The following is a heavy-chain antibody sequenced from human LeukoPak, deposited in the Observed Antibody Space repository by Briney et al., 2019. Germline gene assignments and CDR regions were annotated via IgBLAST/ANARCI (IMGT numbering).Heavy chain of an antibody. CDR3: ARDFTIFGVVQYYYYMDV. CDR1: GYTFTNYD. V-gene: IGHV1-8*01. J-gene: IGHJ6*03. D-gene: IGHD3-3*01. CDR2: MNPNSGNT. Sequence: ASVKVSCKASGYTFTNYDINWVRQATGQGLEWMGWMNPNSGNTGYAQNFQGRVTITRNTSINTAYMELSSLRSEDTAVYCCARDFTIFGVVQYYYYMDVWGKGTTVTVSS.